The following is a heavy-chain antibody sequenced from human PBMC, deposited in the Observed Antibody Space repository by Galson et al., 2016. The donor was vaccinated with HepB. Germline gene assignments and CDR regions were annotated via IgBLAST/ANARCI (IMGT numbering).Heavy chain of an antibody. CDR1: SGSISSSTYY. J-gene: IGHJ4*02. CDR2: IYYSGST. V-gene: IGHV4-39*07. CDR3: ARIKRPASGDYAFDS. Sequence: ETLSLTCTVSSGSISSSTYYWAWIRQPPGKGLEWLGSIYYSGSTYYNPSLKSRVTMSEDLSKNQFSLTLTSVTAADTAVYFCARIKRPASGDYAFDSWGQGTLVTVSS. D-gene: IGHD4-17*01.